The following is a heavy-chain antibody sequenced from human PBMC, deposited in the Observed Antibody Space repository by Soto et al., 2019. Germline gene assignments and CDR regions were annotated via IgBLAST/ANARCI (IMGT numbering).Heavy chain of an antibody. CDR1: GFTISSYA. D-gene: IGHD4-4*01. V-gene: IGHV3-23*01. Sequence: PGGSRRLSCAASGFTISSYAMSWVRQAPGKGLEWVSTIGSSGRYTYYADSVKGRFTISRDNSKNTLYLQMNSLRAEDTAVYYCAKDPFSEHYIYFDSWGQGTLVTVSS. CDR3: AKDPFSEHYIYFDS. CDR2: IGSSGRYT. J-gene: IGHJ4*02.